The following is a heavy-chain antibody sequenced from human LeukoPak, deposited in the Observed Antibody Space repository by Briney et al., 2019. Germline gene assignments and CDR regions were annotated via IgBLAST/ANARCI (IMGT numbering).Heavy chain of an antibody. CDR2: ISGRDGST. CDR1: GFTFSNYS. CDR3: AKEGREQGMVRGVKMRY. V-gene: IGHV3-23*01. D-gene: IGHD3-10*01. Sequence: HPGGSLRLSCAASGFTFSNYSMSLVRQAPGKGLEWVSGISGRDGSTYFADSVKGRFTISRDNSKNTLYLQMNSLRAEDTAVYYCAKEGREQGMVRGVKMRYWGQGTLVTVSS. J-gene: IGHJ4*02.